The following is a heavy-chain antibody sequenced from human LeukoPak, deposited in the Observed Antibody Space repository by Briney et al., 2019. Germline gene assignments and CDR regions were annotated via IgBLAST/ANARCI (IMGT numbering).Heavy chain of an antibody. V-gene: IGHV1-18*01. D-gene: IGHD3-3*01. Sequence: ASVKVSCKASGYTFTSYGISWVRQAHGQGLEWMGWISAYNGNTNYAQKLQGRVTMTTDTSTSTAYMELRSLRSDDTAVYYCAREWRRNYDFWSGSRYFDLWGRGTLVTVSS. CDR2: ISAYNGNT. CDR3: AREWRRNYDFWSGSRYFDL. J-gene: IGHJ2*01. CDR1: GYTFTSYG.